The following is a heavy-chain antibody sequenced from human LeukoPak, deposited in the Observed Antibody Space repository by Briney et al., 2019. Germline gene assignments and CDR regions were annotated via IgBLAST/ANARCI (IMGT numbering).Heavy chain of an antibody. CDR3: ARGSTYYYGSGRYPY. CDR2: INPNSGGT. Sequence: ASVKVSCKASGYTFTGYYMHWVRQAPGQGLEWMGWINPNSGGTNYAQKFQGRVTMTRDTSISTAYMELSRLRSDDTAVYYCARGSTYYYGSGRYPYWGQGTLVTVSS. J-gene: IGHJ4*02. D-gene: IGHD3-10*01. V-gene: IGHV1-2*02. CDR1: GYTFTGYY.